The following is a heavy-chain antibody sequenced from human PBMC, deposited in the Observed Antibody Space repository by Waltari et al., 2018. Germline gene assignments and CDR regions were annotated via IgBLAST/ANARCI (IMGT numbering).Heavy chain of an antibody. J-gene: IGHJ6*02. D-gene: IGHD5-18*01. V-gene: IGHV1-69*01. CDR3: ARPGYSYGYHGMDV. Sequence: QVQLVQSGAEVKKPGSSVKVSCKASGGTFSSYAISWVRQAPGQGLEWMGGISLSFGTANYAQKFQGRVTITADESTSTAYMELSSLRSEDTAVYYCARPGYSYGYHGMDVWGQGTTVTVSS. CDR1: GGTFSSYA. CDR2: ISLSFGTA.